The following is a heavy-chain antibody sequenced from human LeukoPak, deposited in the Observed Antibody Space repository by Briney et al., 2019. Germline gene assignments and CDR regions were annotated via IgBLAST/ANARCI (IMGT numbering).Heavy chain of an antibody. V-gene: IGHV4-39*01. J-gene: IGHJ4*02. CDR1: GGSIGSSSYS. CDR2: IFYSGNT. CDR3: ARLSKGGSTYSYVDY. D-gene: IGHD5-18*01. Sequence: SETLSLPCTVSGGSIGSSSYSWGWIRQPPGKGLEWIGTIFYSGNTYYNPSLKSRVTISLDTSKNQFSQKLSSVTAADTAVYYCARLSKGGSTYSYVDYWGQGTLVTVSS.